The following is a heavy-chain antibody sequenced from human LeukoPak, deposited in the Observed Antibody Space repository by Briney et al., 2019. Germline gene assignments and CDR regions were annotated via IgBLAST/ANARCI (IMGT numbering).Heavy chain of an antibody. Sequence: PGGSLRLSCAASGFTFSSYAMHWVRQAPGKGLEWVAVISYDGSSKYYADSVKGRFTISRDNTKNSLFLQMNSLRAEDTAVYYCATGGAVAGRFAYWGQGTLVTVSS. J-gene: IGHJ4*02. D-gene: IGHD6-19*01. CDR2: ISYDGSSK. CDR1: GFTFSSYA. V-gene: IGHV3-30-3*01. CDR3: ATGGAVAGRFAY.